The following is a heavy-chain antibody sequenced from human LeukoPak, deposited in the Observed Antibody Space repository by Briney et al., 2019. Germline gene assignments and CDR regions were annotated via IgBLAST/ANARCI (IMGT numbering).Heavy chain of an antibody. Sequence: SETLSLTCTVSGGSFSSYIYPWGWIRQPPGKGLEWTGSISHSGTTYYNPSLKSRVTISIDTSKSQFSLKLNSVTAADTAVYYCARWMRYYGSGSYYKGYYYYGMDVWGQGTTVTVSS. D-gene: IGHD3-10*01. J-gene: IGHJ6*02. CDR2: ISHSGTT. CDR3: ARWMRYYGSGSYYKGYYYYGMDV. V-gene: IGHV4-39*07. CDR1: GGSFSSYIYP.